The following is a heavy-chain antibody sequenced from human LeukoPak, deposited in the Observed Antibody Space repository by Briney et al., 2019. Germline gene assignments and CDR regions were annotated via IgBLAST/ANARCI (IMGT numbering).Heavy chain of an antibody. J-gene: IGHJ5*02. D-gene: IGHD2-15*01. Sequence: ASVKVSCKASGYTFTSYDINWVRQATGQGLEWMGWMNPNSGNTGDAQKFQGRVTMTRNTSISTAYMELSSLRSEDTAVYYCARPLREGYCSGGSCYLVNGWFDPWGQGTLVTVSS. CDR2: MNPNSGNT. V-gene: IGHV1-8*01. CDR1: GYTFTSYD. CDR3: ARPLREGYCSGGSCYLVNGWFDP.